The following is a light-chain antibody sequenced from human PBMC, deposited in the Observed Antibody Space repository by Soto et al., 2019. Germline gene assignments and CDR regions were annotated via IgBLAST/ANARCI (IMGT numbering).Light chain of an antibody. J-gene: IGLJ1*01. Sequence: QSALTQPASLSGSPGQSITISCTGPSSDVGTYNLVSWYQHHPGKAPKLMIYEGSKRPAGVSNRFSGFKSGNTASLTISALQAEDEADYYCCSYAGSSTYVFGTGTKVTVL. CDR3: CSYAGSSTYV. V-gene: IGLV2-23*01. CDR1: SSDVGTYNL. CDR2: EGS.